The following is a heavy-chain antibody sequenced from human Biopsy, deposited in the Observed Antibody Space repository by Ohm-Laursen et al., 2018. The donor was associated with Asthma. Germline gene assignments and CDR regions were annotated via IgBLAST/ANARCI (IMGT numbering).Heavy chain of an antibody. CDR3: ARESGQDSGGTGAFDR. CDR2: ISSDGHNK. CDR1: GFVFSQSG. D-gene: IGHD4-23*01. Sequence: SLRLSCAASGFVFSQSGMHWVRQAPGKGLEWVALISSDGHNKYYKDSVKGRFTISRDNSKLRLYLEINSLRVEDSAVYYCARESGQDSGGTGAFDRWGQEIMVAVSS. V-gene: IGHV3-30*03. J-gene: IGHJ3*02.